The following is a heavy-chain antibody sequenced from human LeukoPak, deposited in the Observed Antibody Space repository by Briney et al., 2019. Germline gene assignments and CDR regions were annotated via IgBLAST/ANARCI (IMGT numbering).Heavy chain of an antibody. V-gene: IGHV1-46*01. Sequence: ASVKVSCKASGDTVTGYYMHRVRQPPGQGLEWMGIINPSGGSTSYAQKFQGRVTMTSDTSTSTVYMELSSLRSEDTAVYYCARASPGWFGEPVEFDYWGQGTLVTVSS. D-gene: IGHD3-10*01. CDR2: INPSGGST. J-gene: IGHJ4*02. CDR1: GDTVTGYY. CDR3: ARASPGWFGEPVEFDY.